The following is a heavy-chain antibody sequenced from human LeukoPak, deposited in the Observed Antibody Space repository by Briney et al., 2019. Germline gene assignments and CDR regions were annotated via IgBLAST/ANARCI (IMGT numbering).Heavy chain of an antibody. Sequence: GGSLRLSCAASGFTFSSYAMSWVRQAPGKGLEWVSAISGSGGSTYYADSVKGRFTISRDNSKNTLYLQMNSLRAEDTAVYYCAKTSGYSGYEQNDAFDIWGQGTMVTVSS. D-gene: IGHD5-12*01. CDR3: AKTSGYSGYEQNDAFDI. CDR1: GFTFSSYA. CDR2: ISGSGGST. J-gene: IGHJ3*02. V-gene: IGHV3-23*01.